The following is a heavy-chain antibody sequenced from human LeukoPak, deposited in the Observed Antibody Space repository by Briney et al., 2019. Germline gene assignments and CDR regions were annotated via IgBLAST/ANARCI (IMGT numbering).Heavy chain of an antibody. J-gene: IGHJ5*02. CDR1: GYSISTGYY. Sequence: SETLSLTCAVSGYSISTGYYWGWIRQPPGKGLEWIGTIYHSGGTYYNPSLKSRVTISVDTSKNQFSLKLSSVAAADTALYYCARSKCGSTSCYGGNWFDPWGQGTLVTVSS. CDR2: IYHSGGT. V-gene: IGHV4-38-2*01. CDR3: ARSKCGSTSCYGGNWFDP. D-gene: IGHD2-2*01.